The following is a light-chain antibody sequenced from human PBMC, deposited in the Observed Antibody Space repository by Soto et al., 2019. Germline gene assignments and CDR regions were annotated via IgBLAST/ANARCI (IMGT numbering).Light chain of an antibody. CDR1: QTVNPW. CDR3: QQYDSYSSGP. J-gene: IGKJ1*01. V-gene: IGKV1-5*01. CDR2: DAS. Sequence: DIQMTQSPSTLSASVGDRVTITCRASQTVNPWLAWYQQKPGKAPKVLIFDASSLKTGVPSRFSGSGSGTEFTLTISNLQPDDFATYYCQQYDSYSSGPFGQGTKVDIK.